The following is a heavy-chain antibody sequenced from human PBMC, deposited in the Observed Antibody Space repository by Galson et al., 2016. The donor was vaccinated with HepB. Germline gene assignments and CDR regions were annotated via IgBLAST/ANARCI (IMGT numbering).Heavy chain of an antibody. CDR1: GDSVSRNTAA. Sequence: AISGDSVSRNTAAWNWIRQSPSRGLEWLGRTYYRSKWSSDYAVSMKSRITINADTTMNQFSLQLNSVTPEDTAVYYCASGTGAYVQWGQGTLVTVSS. J-gene: IGHJ4*02. CDR3: ASGTGAYVQ. V-gene: IGHV6-1*01. D-gene: IGHD5-12*01. CDR2: TYYRSKWSS.